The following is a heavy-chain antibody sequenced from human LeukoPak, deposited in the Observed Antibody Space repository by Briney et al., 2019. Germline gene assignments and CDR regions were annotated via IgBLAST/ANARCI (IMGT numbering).Heavy chain of an antibody. D-gene: IGHD1-14*01. CDR2: ISYDGSNK. CDR1: GFTFSSYA. J-gene: IGHJ4*02. Sequence: PGGSLRLSCAASGFTFSSYAMHWVRQAPGKGLEWVAVISYDGSNKYYADSVKGRFTISRDNSKNTLYLQMNSLRAEDTAVYYRARISTEHDFDYWGQGILVTVSS. CDR3: ARISTEHDFDY. V-gene: IGHV3-30-3*01.